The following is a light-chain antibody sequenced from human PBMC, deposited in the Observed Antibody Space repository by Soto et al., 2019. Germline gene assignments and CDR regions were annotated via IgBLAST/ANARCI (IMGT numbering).Light chain of an antibody. Sequence: DIQMTQSPSSVSASIGDRVTISCRASQSIYKWLVWYQQKPGKAPKLLIYASFSLQSGVPSRFSGSGYGTDFTLTISSLQPEDFATYYCQQADSFPLSVGGGTKVEI. CDR2: ASF. CDR3: QQADSFPLS. CDR1: QSIYKW. V-gene: IGKV1-12*01. J-gene: IGKJ4*01.